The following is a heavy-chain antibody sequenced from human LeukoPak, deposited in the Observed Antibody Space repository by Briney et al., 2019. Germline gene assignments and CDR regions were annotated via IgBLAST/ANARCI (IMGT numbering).Heavy chain of an antibody. D-gene: IGHD4-11*01. V-gene: IGHV3-30*18. CDR3: AKVGLTVTTILDYFDY. Sequence: GGSLRLSCAASRFAFSSYGMHWVRQAPGKGLEWVALISYDGSNKYYADSVKGRFTISRDNSKNALYLQMNSLRAEDTAVYYCAKVGLTVTTILDYFDYWGQGTLVTVSS. CDR1: RFAFSSYG. J-gene: IGHJ4*02. CDR2: ISYDGSNK.